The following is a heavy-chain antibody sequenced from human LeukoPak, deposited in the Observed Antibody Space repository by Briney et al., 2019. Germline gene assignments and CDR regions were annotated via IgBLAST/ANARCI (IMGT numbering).Heavy chain of an antibody. Sequence: GASVKVSCKASGYTFTSYDINWVRQATGQGLEWMGWMNPNSGNTGYAQKFQGRVTMTRDTSTSTVYMELSSLRSEDTAVYYCARTGYGDYVSFDYWGQGTLVTVSS. J-gene: IGHJ4*02. V-gene: IGHV1-8*01. CDR3: ARTGYGDYVSFDY. D-gene: IGHD4-17*01. CDR2: MNPNSGNT. CDR1: GYTFTSYD.